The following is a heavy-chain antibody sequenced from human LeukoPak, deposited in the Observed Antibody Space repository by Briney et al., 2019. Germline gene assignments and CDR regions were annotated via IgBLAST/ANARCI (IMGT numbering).Heavy chain of an antibody. CDR1: GYSISSGYY. CDR2: IYHSGST. J-gene: IGHJ6*04. V-gene: IGHV4-38-2*01. D-gene: IGHD1-1*01. Sequence: KPSETLSLTCAVSGYSISSGYYWGWIRQPPGKGLEWIGSIYHSGSTYYNPSLKSRVTISVDTSKNQFSLKLSSVTAADTAVYYCAQENVRNVDVWGKGTTVTVSS. CDR3: AQENVRNVDV.